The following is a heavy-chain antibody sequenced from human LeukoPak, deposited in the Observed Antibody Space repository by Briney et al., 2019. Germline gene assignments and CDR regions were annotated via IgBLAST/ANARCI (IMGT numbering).Heavy chain of an antibody. CDR2: IIPILGIA. D-gene: IGHD3-22*01. CDR1: GGTFSSYA. CDR3: ARAPPYYYDSSGYFDY. Sequence: GASVKVSCKASGGTFSSYAISWVRQAPGQGLEWMGGIIPILGIANYAQKFQGRVTITADKSTSTAYMELSSLRSEDTAVYYCARAPPYYYDSSGYFDYWGQGTLVTVSS. J-gene: IGHJ4*02. V-gene: IGHV1-69*10.